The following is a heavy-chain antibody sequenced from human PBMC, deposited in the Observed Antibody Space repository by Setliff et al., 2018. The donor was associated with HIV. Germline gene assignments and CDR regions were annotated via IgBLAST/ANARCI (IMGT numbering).Heavy chain of an antibody. Sequence: PSQTLSLTCAISGDSVSSNNAAWNWIRQSPSRGLEWLGRTYYRSKWYFDYAVSAKSRISINPDTSKNQFSLHLNSVTPEDTAVYYCARGSYGSVLLWGQGTLVTVSS. CDR2: TYYRSKWYF. J-gene: IGHJ4*02. D-gene: IGHD6-19*01. CDR1: GDSVSSNNAA. V-gene: IGHV6-1*01. CDR3: ARGSYGSVLL.